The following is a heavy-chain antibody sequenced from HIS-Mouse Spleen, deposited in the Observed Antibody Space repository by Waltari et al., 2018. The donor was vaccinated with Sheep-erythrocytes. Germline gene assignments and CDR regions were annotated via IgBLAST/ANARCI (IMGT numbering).Heavy chain of an antibody. CDR2: ISSSSSYI. V-gene: IGHV3-21*01. CDR3: ARDTGTDAFDI. J-gene: IGHJ3*02. D-gene: IGHD1-1*01. CDR1: GFPFSSYS. Sequence: EVQLVESGGGLVKPGGSLRLSGSAFGFPFSSYSMNWGRQAPGKGLEWVSSISSSSSYIYYADSVKGRFTISRDNAKKSLYLQMNSLRAEDTAVYYCARDTGTDAFDIWGQGTMVTVSS.